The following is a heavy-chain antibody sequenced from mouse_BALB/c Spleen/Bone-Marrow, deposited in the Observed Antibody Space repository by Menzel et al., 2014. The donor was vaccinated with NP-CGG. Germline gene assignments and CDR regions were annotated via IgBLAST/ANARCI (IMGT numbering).Heavy chain of an antibody. Sequence: VQLQQSGPGLVAPSQSLSITCTVSGFSLSRYSVHWVRQPPGKGLEWLGMIWGGGSTDYNSALKSRLSISKDNSKSQVFLEMNSLQTDDAAMYYCARNLLYGKHYYYAMDYWGQGTSVTVSS. J-gene: IGHJ4*01. V-gene: IGHV2-6-4*01. CDR1: GFSLSRYS. D-gene: IGHD2-1*01. CDR2: IWGGGST. CDR3: ARNLLYGKHYYYAMDY.